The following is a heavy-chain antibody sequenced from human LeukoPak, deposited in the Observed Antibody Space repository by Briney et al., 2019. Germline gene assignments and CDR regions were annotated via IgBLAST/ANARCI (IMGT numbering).Heavy chain of an antibody. CDR2: IYLSGST. CDR3: ARLGYCSSTSCYAGYHYYMDV. Sequence: SETLSLTCTVSGGSVSSSSYYWGWIRQPPGKGLEWIGSIYLSGSTYYNPSLKSRVTISVDTSKNQFSLRLSSVTAADTAVYYCARLGYCSSTSCYAGYHYYMDVWGKGTTVTVSS. CDR1: GGSVSSSSYY. J-gene: IGHJ6*03. V-gene: IGHV4-39*01. D-gene: IGHD2-2*01.